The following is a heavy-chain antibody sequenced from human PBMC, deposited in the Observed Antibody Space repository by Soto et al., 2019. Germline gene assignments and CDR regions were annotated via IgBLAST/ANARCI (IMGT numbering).Heavy chain of an antibody. D-gene: IGHD2-8*01. J-gene: IGHJ6*02. V-gene: IGHV1-18*01. CDR3: ARDSVRYCRDGVCYQGYYYCAMDV. Sequence: QVQLVQSGAEVKNSGASVKVSCKASGYTFTSYGFSWVRQAPGQGLERMGWISASNGNTNYAQKLQGRVTMTTDTFTGTAYMELRSLRSDDTATYYCARDSVRYCRDGVCYQGYYYCAMDVWGQGSTVTVS. CDR1: GYTFTSYG. CDR2: ISASNGNT.